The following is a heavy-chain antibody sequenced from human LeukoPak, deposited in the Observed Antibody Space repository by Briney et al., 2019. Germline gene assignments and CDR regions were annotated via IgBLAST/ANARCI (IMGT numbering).Heavy chain of an antibody. CDR2: IIPIFGTA. V-gene: IGHV1-69*05. Sequence: SVKVSCKASGGTFSSYAISRVRQAPGQGLEWMGRIIPIFGTANYAQKFQGRVTITTDESTSTAYMELSSLRSEDTAVYYCARDPTPTGCLLGWGQGTLVTVSS. CDR3: ARDPTPTGCLLG. J-gene: IGHJ4*02. CDR1: GGTFSSYA. D-gene: IGHD1-14*01.